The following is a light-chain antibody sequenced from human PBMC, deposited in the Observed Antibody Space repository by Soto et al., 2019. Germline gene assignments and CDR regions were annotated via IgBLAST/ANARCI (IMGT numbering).Light chain of an antibody. Sequence: DIQMTQSPSTLSASVGDRVTITCRASQSISSWLAWYQQKPGKAPKLLIYDASSLESGVPSRFSGSGSGTEFTLTISSLQPDDSATYYCQRYDSHSRTFGQGTKVDIK. CDR1: QSISSW. J-gene: IGKJ1*01. CDR3: QRYDSHSRT. CDR2: DAS. V-gene: IGKV1-5*01.